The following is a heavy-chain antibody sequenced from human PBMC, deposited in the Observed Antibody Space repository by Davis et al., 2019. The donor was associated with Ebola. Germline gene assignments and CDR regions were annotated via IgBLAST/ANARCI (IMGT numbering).Heavy chain of an antibody. J-gene: IGHJ6*02. Sequence: MPSETLSLTCTVSGGSISSGGYYWSWIRQHPGKGLEWIGYIYYSGSTNYNPSLKSRVTISVDTSKNQFSLKLSSVTAADTAVYYCASLPYYYGMDVWGQGTTVTVSS. CDR1: GGSISSGGYY. CDR3: ASLPYYYGMDV. V-gene: IGHV4-61*08. CDR2: IYYSGST.